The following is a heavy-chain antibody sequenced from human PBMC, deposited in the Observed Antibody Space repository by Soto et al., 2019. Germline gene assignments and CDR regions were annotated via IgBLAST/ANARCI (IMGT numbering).Heavy chain of an antibody. CDR1: GGSVSSGDYY. Sequence: LSLTCTVSGGSVSSGDYYWSWIRQPPGKGLEWIGYIYYSGNTNYNPSLKSRVIISVDTSKNLFSLKLTSVTAADTAVYYCARIPVDTSMIYWLDPWGQGTLVTVSS. J-gene: IGHJ5*02. CDR2: IYYSGNT. D-gene: IGHD5-18*01. V-gene: IGHV4-61*08. CDR3: ARIPVDTSMIYWLDP.